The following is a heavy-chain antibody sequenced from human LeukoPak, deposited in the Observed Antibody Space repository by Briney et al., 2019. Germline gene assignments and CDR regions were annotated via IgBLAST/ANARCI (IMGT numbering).Heavy chain of an antibody. CDR2: ISGYNGDT. Sequence: GGLVKVSCKASGYTFTSYGISWVRQAPGQGLEWMGWISGYNGDTKYAHNFQGRVTMTIDTSTSTAYMELRCLRSDDTAVYYCGVSGYDSLLNYWGQGTLVTVSS. CDR1: GYTFTSYG. J-gene: IGHJ4*02. D-gene: IGHD5-12*01. V-gene: IGHV1-18*04. CDR3: GVSGYDSLLNY.